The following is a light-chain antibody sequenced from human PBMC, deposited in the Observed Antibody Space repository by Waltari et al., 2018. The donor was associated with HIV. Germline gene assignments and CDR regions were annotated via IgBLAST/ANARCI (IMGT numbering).Light chain of an antibody. CDR3: AAWDDSLSAVV. CDR1: KSNIGSNH. V-gene: IGLV1-47*01. J-gene: IGLJ2*01. CDR2: NNN. Sequence: SVLAQPPSVSGTPGQGVTIPCSGSKSNIGSNHVYWYRQLPGSAPPLLIYNNNQRPSGVPDRFSGSKSGTSASLAISGLRSEDEADYYCAAWDDSLSAVVFGGGTKLTVL.